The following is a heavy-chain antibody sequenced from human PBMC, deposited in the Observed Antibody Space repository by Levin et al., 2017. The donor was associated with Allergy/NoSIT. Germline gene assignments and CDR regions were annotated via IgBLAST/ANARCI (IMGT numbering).Heavy chain of an antibody. J-gene: IGHJ3*02. CDR3: GLVVVPAAIRGRNAFDI. CDR1: GFTFGDYA. D-gene: IGHD2-2*01. CDR2: IRSKAYGGTT. V-gene: IGHV3-49*03. Sequence: GGSLRLSCTASGFTFGDYAMSWFRQAPGKGLEWVGFIRSKAYGGTTEYAASVKGRFTISRDDSKSIAYLQMNSLKTEDTAVYYCGLVVVPAAIRGRNAFDIWGQGTMVTVSS.